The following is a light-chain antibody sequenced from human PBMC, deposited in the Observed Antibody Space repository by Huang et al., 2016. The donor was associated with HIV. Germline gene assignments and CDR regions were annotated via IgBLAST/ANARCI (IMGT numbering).Light chain of an antibody. CDR2: GTS. Sequence: EIVMTQSPVTLSVSPGERATLSCRASQSVSRNLAWYQQRPGQAPRLLIYGTSARATGIPASFSGSGSGTEFTLTISSLQSEDSAIYYCQHYNNWPPTWTFGQGTKVEIK. CDR1: QSVSRN. V-gene: IGKV3-15*01. CDR3: QHYNNWPPTWT. J-gene: IGKJ1*01.